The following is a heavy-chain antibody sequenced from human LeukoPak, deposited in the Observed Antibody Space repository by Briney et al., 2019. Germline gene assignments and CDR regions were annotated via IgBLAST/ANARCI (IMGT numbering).Heavy chain of an antibody. J-gene: IGHJ5*02. Sequence: PSETLSLTCAVYGGSFSGYYWSWIRQPPGKGLEWIGEINHSGSTNYNPSLKSRVTISVDTSKNQFSLKLSSVTAADTAVYYCARGKSVFVLQRFLEWDNWFDPWGQGTLVTVSS. V-gene: IGHV4-34*01. D-gene: IGHD3-3*01. CDR3: ARGKSVFVLQRFLEWDNWFDP. CDR2: INHSGST. CDR1: GGSFSGYY.